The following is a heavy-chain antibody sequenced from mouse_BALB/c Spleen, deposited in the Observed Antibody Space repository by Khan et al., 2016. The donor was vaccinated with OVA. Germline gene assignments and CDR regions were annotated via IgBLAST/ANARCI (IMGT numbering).Heavy chain of an antibody. Sequence: QVQLQQSGAELVRPGVSVKISCKGSGYTFTDFAIHWVKQSHAKSLEWIGVISTYYGDADYNQKFKGKATMPVDKSSSTAFVELDSLTPEDSAKYDCVRGRCNSRVAYWGQGTLVTVSA. D-gene: IGHD2-1*01. CDR2: ISTYYGDA. V-gene: IGHV1S137*01. CDR1: GYTFTDFA. J-gene: IGHJ3*01. CDR3: VRGRCNSRVAY.